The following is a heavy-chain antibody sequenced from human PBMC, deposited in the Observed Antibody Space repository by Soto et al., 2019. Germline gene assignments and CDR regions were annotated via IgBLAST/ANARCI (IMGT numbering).Heavy chain of an antibody. CDR3: ASQGSYCSGGSCYMRYYGMDV. CDR2: ISGSGGST. V-gene: IGHV3-23*01. D-gene: IGHD2-15*01. Sequence: EVQLLESGGGLVQPGGSLRLSCAASGFTFSSYAMSWVRQAPGKGLEWVSAISGSGGSTYYADSVKGRFTISRDSSKNTLYLQMNSLRAEDTAVYYCASQGSYCSGGSCYMRYYGMDVWGQGTTVTVSS. J-gene: IGHJ6*02. CDR1: GFTFSSYA.